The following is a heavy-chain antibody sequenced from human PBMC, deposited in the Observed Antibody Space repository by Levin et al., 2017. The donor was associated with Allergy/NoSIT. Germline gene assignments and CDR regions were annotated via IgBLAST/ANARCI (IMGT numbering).Heavy chain of an antibody. CDR2: ISYDGSNK. CDR3: ARDHRNALVVPAAIPDY. J-gene: IGHJ4*02. Sequence: GESLKISCAASGFTFSSYAMHWVRQAPGKGLEWVAVISYDGSNKYYADSVKGRFTISRDNSKNTLYLQMNSLRAEDTAVYYCARDHRNALVVPAAIPDYWGQGTLVTVSS. D-gene: IGHD2-2*02. CDR1: GFTFSSYA. V-gene: IGHV3-30-3*01.